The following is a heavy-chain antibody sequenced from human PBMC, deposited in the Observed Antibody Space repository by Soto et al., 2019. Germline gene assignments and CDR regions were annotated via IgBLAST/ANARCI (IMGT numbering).Heavy chain of an antibody. V-gene: IGHV4-31*03. Sequence: QVQLQESGPGLVKPSQTLSLTCTVSGGSISSGTYYWTWVRQRPGEGLEWIGFISHSGRTYYNPCLKSRAAISVDTSENQCSLRLRSVTAADTAVYFCARDSDYCTGGSCYGNFDFWGQGTLVTVSS. D-gene: IGHD2-15*01. CDR1: GGSISSGTYY. CDR3: ARDSDYCTGGSCYGNFDF. CDR2: ISHSGRT. J-gene: IGHJ4*02.